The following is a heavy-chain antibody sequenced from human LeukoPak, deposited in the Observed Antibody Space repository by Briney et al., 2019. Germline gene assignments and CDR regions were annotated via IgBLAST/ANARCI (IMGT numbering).Heavy chain of an antibody. D-gene: IGHD4-17*01. J-gene: IGHJ4*02. Sequence: PGGSLRLSCAASGFTFSSYGMHWVRQAPGKGLEWVAVISYDGSNKYYADSVKGRFTISRDNSKNSLYLQMNSLRAEDTAVYYCAKETVRRTLDYWGQGTLVTVSS. CDR3: AKETVRRTLDY. CDR2: ISYDGSNK. CDR1: GFTFSSYG. V-gene: IGHV3-30*18.